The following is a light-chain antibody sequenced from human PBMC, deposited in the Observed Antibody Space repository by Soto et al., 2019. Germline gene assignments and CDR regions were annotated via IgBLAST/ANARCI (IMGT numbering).Light chain of an antibody. CDR2: KAS. Sequence: DIQMTQSPSTLSASVGDRVTITCRASQSISSWLAWYQQKPGKAPTLLIYKASTLESGVPSRFSGSGSGTEFSLTISSLQPDDFATYYCQQYHSYYSWAFGQGTKLEIK. CDR1: QSISSW. V-gene: IGKV1-5*03. J-gene: IGKJ2*01. CDR3: QQYHSYYSWA.